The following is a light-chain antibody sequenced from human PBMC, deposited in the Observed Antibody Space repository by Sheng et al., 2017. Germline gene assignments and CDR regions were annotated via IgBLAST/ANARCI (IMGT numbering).Light chain of an antibody. J-gene: IGLJ2*01. Sequence: QSALTQPASVAGSPGQSITLSCTGSPTDIGRYNDVSWYQQYPGEAPKLILYDVTHRPSGISPRFSGSKSGNTASLTISGLQTEDEADYYCTSYTTSSTLVFGGGTRLTV. CDR2: DVT. CDR1: PTDIGRYND. V-gene: IGLV2-14*01. CDR3: TSYTTSSTLV.